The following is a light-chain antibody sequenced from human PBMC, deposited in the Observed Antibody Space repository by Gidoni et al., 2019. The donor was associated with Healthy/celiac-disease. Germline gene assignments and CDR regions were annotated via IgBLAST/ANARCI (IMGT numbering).Light chain of an antibody. Sequence: DIQMTQSPSSLSASVGDRVTITCQESQDISNYLNWYQQKPGKAPKLLIYDASNLETGVPSRFSGSGSGTDFTFTISSLQPEDIATYYCQQYDNLLLTFGGXTKVEIK. V-gene: IGKV1-33*01. CDR3: QQYDNLLLT. CDR1: QDISNY. J-gene: IGKJ4*01. CDR2: DAS.